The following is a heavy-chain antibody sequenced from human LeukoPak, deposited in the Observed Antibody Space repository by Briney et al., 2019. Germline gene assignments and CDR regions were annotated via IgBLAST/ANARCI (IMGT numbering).Heavy chain of an antibody. J-gene: IGHJ4*02. CDR2: ISGSGGST. D-gene: IGHD5-18*01. CDR1: GFTFSSYA. CDR3: AEDFRPGYSYGPWDY. V-gene: IGHV3-23*01. Sequence: PGGSLRLSCAASGFTFSSYAMSWVRQAPGKGLEWVSAISGSGGSTYYADSVKGRFTISRDNSKNTLYLQMNSLRAEDTAVYYCAEDFRPGYSYGPWDYWGQGTLVTVSS.